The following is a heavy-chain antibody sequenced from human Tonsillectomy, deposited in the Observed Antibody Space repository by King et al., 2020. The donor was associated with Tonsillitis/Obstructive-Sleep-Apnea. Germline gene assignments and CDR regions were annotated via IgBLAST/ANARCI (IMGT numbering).Heavy chain of an antibody. J-gene: IGHJ3*02. CDR2: IGTAGDT. D-gene: IGHD1-26*01. CDR3: ARDSGGYSGTYYAFDI. V-gene: IGHV3-13*04. CDR1: GFTFSSND. Sequence: VQLVESGGGLVQPGGSLRLSCAASGFTFSSNDMHWVRQATGKGLEWVSAIGTAGDTYYPGSVKGRFTISRENAKNSLYLQMNSLRAGDTAVYYCARDSGGYSGTYYAFDIWGQGTMVIVSS.